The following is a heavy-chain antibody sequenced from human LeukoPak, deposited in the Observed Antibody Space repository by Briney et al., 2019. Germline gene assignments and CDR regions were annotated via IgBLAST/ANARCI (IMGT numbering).Heavy chain of an antibody. CDR2: IYTSGST. D-gene: IGHD2-21*01. Sequence: SETLSLTCTVSGGSISSGSYYWSWIRQPAGKGLEWIGRIYTSGSTNYNPSLKSRDTISVDTSKNQFSLKLSSVTAADTAVYYCARDSIYGGVDYWGQGTLVTVSS. CDR3: ARDSIYGGVDY. J-gene: IGHJ4*02. V-gene: IGHV4-61*02. CDR1: GGSISSGSYY.